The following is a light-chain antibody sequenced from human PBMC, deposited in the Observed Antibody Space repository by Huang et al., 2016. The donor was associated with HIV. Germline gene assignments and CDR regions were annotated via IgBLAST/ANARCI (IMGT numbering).Light chain of an antibody. CDR2: KSS. Sequence: DIQMTQSPSTLSASVGARVTITCRASQSISYWLAWYQQKPWKAPNLLIYKSSSLQSGVPSRFSGSGSGTEFTLTISSLQPDDFASYYCQQYHSYSWTFGQGTKVEIK. V-gene: IGKV1-5*03. CDR1: QSISYW. CDR3: QQYHSYSWT. J-gene: IGKJ1*01.